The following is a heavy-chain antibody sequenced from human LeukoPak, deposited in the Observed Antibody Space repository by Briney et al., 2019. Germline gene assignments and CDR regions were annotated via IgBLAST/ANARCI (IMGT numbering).Heavy chain of an antibody. D-gene: IGHD6-19*01. CDR3: ARERIAVAGLNDY. V-gene: IGHV1-46*01. Sequence: ASVKVSCKASGYTFTSYYMHWVRQAPGQGLEWMEIINPSGGSTSYAQKFQGRVTMTRDTSTSTVYMELSSLRSEDTAVYCCARERIAVAGLNDYWGQGTLVTVSS. CDR2: INPSGGST. CDR1: GYTFTSYY. J-gene: IGHJ4*02.